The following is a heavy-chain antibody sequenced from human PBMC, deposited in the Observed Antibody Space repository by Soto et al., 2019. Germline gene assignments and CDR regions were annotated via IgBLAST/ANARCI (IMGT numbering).Heavy chain of an antibody. CDR1: GGTFSSYA. V-gene: IGHV1-69*06. D-gene: IGHD2-2*02. J-gene: IGHJ6*02. CDR2: IIPIFGTA. CDR3: ARVGCSSTSCYKPGGNGMDV. Sequence: QVQLVQSGAEVKKPGSSVKVSCKASGGTFSSYAISWVRQAPGQGLEWMGGIIPIFGTANYAQKFQGRVTITADKSTSTAYMELSSLRSEDTAVYYCARVGCSSTSCYKPGGNGMDVWGQGTTVTVSS.